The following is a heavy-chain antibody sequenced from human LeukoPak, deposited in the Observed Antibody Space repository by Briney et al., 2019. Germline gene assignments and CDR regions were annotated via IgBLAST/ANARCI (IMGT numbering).Heavy chain of an antibody. Sequence: SETLSLTCTVSGGSISGYDWSWIRQAPGKGLEWIGYVHQSGSTNYNPSLRSRVTVSRDTSKNQFSLKLTSVTAADTAVYFCARDGVNYYGSGKWFDPWGQGTLVTVSP. D-gene: IGHD3-10*01. J-gene: IGHJ5*02. CDR3: ARDGVNYYGSGKWFDP. V-gene: IGHV4-59*01. CDR1: GGSISGYD. CDR2: VHQSGST.